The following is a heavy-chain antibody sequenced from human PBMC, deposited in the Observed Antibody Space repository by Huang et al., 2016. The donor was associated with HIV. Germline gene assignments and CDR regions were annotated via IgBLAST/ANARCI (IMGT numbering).Heavy chain of an antibody. CDR3: ARDGGNSEYYFDY. CDR2: IYRTVGT. Sequence: QLQLQESGSGLVKPSQTLSLTCAVSGGSISSGGHSWSWIRQPPGKGLGWIGYIYRTVGTYYNPSLQSRVTMSVDRSKNQFSLRLSSVTAADTAIYYCARDGGNSEYYFDYWGQGTLVTVSS. D-gene: IGHD2-21*02. CDR1: GGSISSGGHS. V-gene: IGHV4-30-2*01. J-gene: IGHJ4*02.